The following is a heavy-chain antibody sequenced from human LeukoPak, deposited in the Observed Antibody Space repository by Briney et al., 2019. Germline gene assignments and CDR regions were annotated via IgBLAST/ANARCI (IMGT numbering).Heavy chain of an antibody. CDR1: GFTFTYAW. CDR2: IKSKTDGETT. V-gene: IGHV3-15*01. J-gene: IGHJ6*02. D-gene: IGHD3-3*01. CDR3: TTYRFGYYDFWSGPTQYFYYNGMDV. Sequence: GGSLRLSCAASGFTFTYAWMSWVRQAPGKGLEWVGRIKSKTDGETTDYAAPVKGRFTISRDDSKNTLYLQMNSLKTEDTAVYFCTTYRFGYYDFWSGPTQYFYYNGMDVWGQGTTVTVSS.